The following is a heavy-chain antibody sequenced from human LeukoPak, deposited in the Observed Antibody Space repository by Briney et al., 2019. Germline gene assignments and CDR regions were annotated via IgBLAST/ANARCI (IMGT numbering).Heavy chain of an antibody. V-gene: IGHV4-39*02. CDR1: GGSISSSGYY. D-gene: IGHD6-6*01. J-gene: IGHJ6*03. CDR3: AREGSSSGQDYYYYYMDV. CDR2: IYYSGRT. Sequence: SETLSLTCTVSGGSISSSGYYWGWIRQPPGKGLEWIGNIYYSGRTYYNPSLKSRVTISEDMSKNQFSLNLSSVTAADTAVYYCAREGSSSGQDYYYYYMDVWGKGTTVTVSS.